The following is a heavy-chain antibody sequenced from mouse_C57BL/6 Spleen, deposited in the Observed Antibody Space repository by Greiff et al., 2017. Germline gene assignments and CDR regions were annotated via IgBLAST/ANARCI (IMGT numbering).Heavy chain of an antibody. V-gene: IGHV5-6*01. Sequence: EVKLMESGGDLVKPGGSLKLSCAASGFTFSSYGMSWVRQTPDKRLEWVATISSGGSYTYYPDSVKGRFTISRDNAKNTLYLQMSSLKSEDTAMYYCARQNDYYARDYWGQGTSVTVSS. CDR2: ISSGGSYT. J-gene: IGHJ4*01. CDR3: ARQNDYYARDY. CDR1: GFTFSSYG.